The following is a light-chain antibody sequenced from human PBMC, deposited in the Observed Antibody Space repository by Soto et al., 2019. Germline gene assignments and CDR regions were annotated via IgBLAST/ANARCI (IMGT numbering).Light chain of an antibody. Sequence: NFMLTQPHSVSEAPGKTVTISCTGSGGSIASNYVQWYQQRPGSAPTTVIYEDDQRPSGVPDRFSGSIDSSSNSASLTISGLKTEDEADYYCQSSDDRPNVVFGGGTKL. CDR3: QSSDDRPNVV. J-gene: IGLJ3*02. CDR2: EDD. CDR1: GGSIASNY. V-gene: IGLV6-57*02.